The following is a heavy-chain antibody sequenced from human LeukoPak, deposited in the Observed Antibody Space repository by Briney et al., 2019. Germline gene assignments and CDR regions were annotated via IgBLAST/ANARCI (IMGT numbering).Heavy chain of an antibody. CDR1: GGPITRGGYY. J-gene: IGHJ5*02. CDR3: AGEAWAGTLSGWLDP. V-gene: IGHV4-31*03. CDR2: ILSSGTT. Sequence: PSQTLALTCTVSGGPITRGGYYWSWVRQHPVKGLEWIGYILSSGTTSYNPSLRGRVTVSFGTSENHFLLSLSSVTAADTAVYYCAGEAWAGTLSGWLDPWGRGILVTVSS. D-gene: IGHD1-7*01.